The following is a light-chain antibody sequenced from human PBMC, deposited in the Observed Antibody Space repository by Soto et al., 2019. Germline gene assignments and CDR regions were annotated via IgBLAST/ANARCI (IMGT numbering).Light chain of an antibody. CDR1: SSDVGGYNY. V-gene: IGLV2-14*01. CDR2: EVS. CDR3: SSYTSRGLYV. J-gene: IGLJ1*01. Sequence: QSALTQPASVSGSPGQSITISCTGTSSDVGGYNYVSWYQQHPGKAPKLMIYEVSNRPSGVSNRFSGSKSGNTASLTISGLQAEDEDDYYCSSYTSRGLYVFGTGTKVTVL.